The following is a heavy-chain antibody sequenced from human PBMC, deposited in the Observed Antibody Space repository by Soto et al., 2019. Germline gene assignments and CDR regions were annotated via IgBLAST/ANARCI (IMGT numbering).Heavy chain of an antibody. J-gene: IGHJ6*02. CDR3: ARDRITMVRGVIKHYYYYGMDV. CDR1: GGSISSYY. V-gene: IGHV4-59*01. D-gene: IGHD3-10*01. Sequence: PSETLSLTCTVSGGSISSYYWSWIRQPPGKGLEWIGYIYYSGSTNYNPSLKSRVTISVDTSKNQFSLKLSSVTAADTAVYYCARDRITMVRGVIKHYYYYGMDVWGQGTTVTVSS. CDR2: IYYSGST.